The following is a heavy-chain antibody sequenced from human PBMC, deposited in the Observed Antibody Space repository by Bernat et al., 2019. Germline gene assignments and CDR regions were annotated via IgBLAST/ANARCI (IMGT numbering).Heavy chain of an antibody. CDR1: GYSISSGYY. CDR2: IYHSGST. J-gene: IGHJ5*02. D-gene: IGHD2-2*01. V-gene: IGHV4-38-2*02. Sequence: QVQLQESGPGLVKPSETLSLTCAVSGYSISSGYYWGWIRQPPGKGLEWIGSIYHSGSTYYNPSLKSRVTISVDTSTNQFSLTLSSVTAADTAVYYCARDRDIVVVPAAMLGWFDPWGQGTLVTVSS. CDR3: ARDRDIVVVPAAMLGWFDP.